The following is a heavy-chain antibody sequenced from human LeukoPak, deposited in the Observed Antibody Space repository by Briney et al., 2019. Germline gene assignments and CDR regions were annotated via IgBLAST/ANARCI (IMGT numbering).Heavy chain of an antibody. Sequence: PSETLSLTCAVYGGSFSGYYWSWIRQPPGMGLEWIGEINHSGSTNYNPSLKSRVTISVDTSKNQFSLKLSSVTAADTAVYYCADLRRDGYNGDFDYWGQGTLVTVSS. CDR2: INHSGST. CDR1: GGSFSGYY. J-gene: IGHJ4*02. V-gene: IGHV4-34*01. CDR3: ADLRRDGYNGDFDY. D-gene: IGHD5-24*01.